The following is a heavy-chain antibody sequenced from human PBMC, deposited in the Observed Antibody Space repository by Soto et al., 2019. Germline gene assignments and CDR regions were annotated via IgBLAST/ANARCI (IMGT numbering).Heavy chain of an antibody. J-gene: IGHJ4*02. CDR2: IFSNDEK. Sequence: QVTLKESGPVLVKPTETLTLTCTVSGFSLSNARMGVSWIXXXXXXXXEWLPHIFSNDEKSYSTSLKSRLTISKDTSKSQVVLTMTNMDPVDTATYYCARITVDCGGDCYDYWGQGTLVTVSS. CDR3: ARITVDCGGDCYDY. D-gene: IGHD2-21*01. CDR1: GFSLSNARMG. V-gene: IGHV2-26*01.